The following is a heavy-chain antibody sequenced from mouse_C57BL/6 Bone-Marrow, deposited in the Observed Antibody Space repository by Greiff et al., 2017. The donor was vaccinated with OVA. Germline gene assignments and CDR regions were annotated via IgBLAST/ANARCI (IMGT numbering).Heavy chain of an antibody. V-gene: IGHV5-17*01. CDR2: ISSGSSTI. Sequence: EVNVVESGGGLVKPGGSLKLSCAASGFTFSDYGMHWVRQAPEKGLEWVAYISSGSSTIYYADTVKGRFTISRDNAKNTLFLQMTSLRSEDTAMYYCARRDGLYYAMDYWGQGTSVTVSS. CDR3: ARRDGLYYAMDY. CDR1: GFTFSDYG. J-gene: IGHJ4*01. D-gene: IGHD1-2*01.